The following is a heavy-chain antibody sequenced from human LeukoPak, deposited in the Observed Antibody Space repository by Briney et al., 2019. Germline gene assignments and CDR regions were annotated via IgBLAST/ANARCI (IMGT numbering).Heavy chain of an antibody. CDR2: ISGRGYST. V-gene: IGHV3-23*01. Sequence: GGSLRLSCAASGFTFSNYAMSWVRQAPGKGLEWVSAISGRGYSTYYADSVKGRFTISRENSKNTLNVQLNRQRAKDADKYYCPQDGEVSGISWVVSIDYWGQGTLVTVSS. CDR1: GFTFSNYA. D-gene: IGHD3-10*01. CDR3: PQDGEVSGISWVVSIDY. J-gene: IGHJ4*02.